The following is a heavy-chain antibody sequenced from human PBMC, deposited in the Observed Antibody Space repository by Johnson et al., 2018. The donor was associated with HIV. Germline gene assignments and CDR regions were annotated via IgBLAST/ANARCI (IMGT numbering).Heavy chain of an antibody. V-gene: IGHV3-13*01. J-gene: IGHJ3*02. CDR2: IGTAGDT. CDR1: GFTFSIYD. CDR3: VRVGHGSDYYRDAFDI. D-gene: IGHD3-22*01. Sequence: VQLVESGGGLVQPGGSLRLSCAASGFTFSIYDMHWVRQVTGKGLEWVSAIGTAGDTYYPGSVKGRLTISRENAQNSWYLQMNSLTAGDTAMYYCVRVGHGSDYYRDAFDIWGQGTMVTVSS.